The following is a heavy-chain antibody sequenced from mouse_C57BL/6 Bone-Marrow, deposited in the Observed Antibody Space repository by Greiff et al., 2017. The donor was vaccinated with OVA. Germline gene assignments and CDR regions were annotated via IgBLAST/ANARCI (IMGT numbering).Heavy chain of an antibody. Sequence: VHLVESGPGLVAPSQSLSITCTVSGFSLTSYAISWVRQPPGKGLEWLGVIWTGGGTNYNSALKSRLSISKDNSKSQVFLKMNSLQTDDTARYYCARNFYGDYDEYYFDYWGQGTTLTVSS. D-gene: IGHD2-4*01. V-gene: IGHV2-9-1*01. J-gene: IGHJ2*01. CDR1: GFSLTSYA. CDR2: IWTGGGT. CDR3: ARNFYGDYDEYYFDY.